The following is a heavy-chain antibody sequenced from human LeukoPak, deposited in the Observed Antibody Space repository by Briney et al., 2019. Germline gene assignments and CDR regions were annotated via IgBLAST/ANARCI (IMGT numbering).Heavy chain of an antibody. CDR2: ISWNSGSI. CDR3: AKGPRDAAKSNWYFDL. Sequence: GRSLRLSCAASGFTFDDYAMHWVRQAPGKGLEWVSGISWNSGSIGYADSVKGRLTISRGNAKNSLYLQMNSLRAEDTALYYCAKGPRDAAKSNWYFDLWGRGTLVTVSS. CDR1: GFTFDDYA. D-gene: IGHD2-2*01. J-gene: IGHJ2*01. V-gene: IGHV3-9*01.